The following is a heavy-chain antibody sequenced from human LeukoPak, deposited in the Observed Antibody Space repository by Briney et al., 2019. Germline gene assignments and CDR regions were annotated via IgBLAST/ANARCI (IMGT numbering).Heavy chain of an antibody. J-gene: IGHJ4*02. CDR1: GFTFSSYW. D-gene: IGHD6-13*01. CDR2: INSDGSST. CDR3: AKGKPAAGTFDY. Sequence: GGSLRLSCAASGFTFSSYWMHWVRQAPGKGLVWVSRINSDGSSTSYADSVKGRFTISRDNAKNTLYLQMNSLRAEDTALYYCAKGKPAAGTFDYWGQGTLVTVSS. V-gene: IGHV3-74*01.